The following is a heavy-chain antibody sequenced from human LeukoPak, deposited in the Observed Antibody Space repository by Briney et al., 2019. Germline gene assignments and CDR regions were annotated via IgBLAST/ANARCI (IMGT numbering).Heavy chain of an antibody. D-gene: IGHD4-11*01. CDR1: GFTFSSYS. V-gene: IGHV3-21*01. Sequence: GSLRPSCAASGFTFSSYSMNWVRQAPGKGLGWVSSISSSSSYIYYADSVKGRFTISRDNAKNSLYLQMNSLRAEDTAVYYCARFSTEVTTLDYWGQGTLVTVSS. CDR3: ARFSTEVTTLDY. J-gene: IGHJ4*02. CDR2: ISSSSSYI.